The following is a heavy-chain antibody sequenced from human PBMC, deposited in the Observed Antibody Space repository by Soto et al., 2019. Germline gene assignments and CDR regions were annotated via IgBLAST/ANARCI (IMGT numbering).Heavy chain of an antibody. J-gene: IGHJ5*02. CDR3: ARGDAGDCSSTSCYSFRWFDP. CDR1: GGSFRGYY. Sequence: SEPLPLTCAVEGGSFRGYYWSWIRQPPGKGLEWIGEINHSGSTNYNPSLKSRVTISVDTSKNQFSLKLSSVTAADTAVYYCARGDAGDCSSTSCYSFRWFDPWGQGTLVTVS. V-gene: IGHV4-34*01. D-gene: IGHD2-2*01. CDR2: INHSGST.